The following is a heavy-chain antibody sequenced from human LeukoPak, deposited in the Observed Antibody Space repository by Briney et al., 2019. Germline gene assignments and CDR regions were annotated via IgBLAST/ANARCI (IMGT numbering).Heavy chain of an antibody. CDR3: AKANLRIFGVGTYFDY. CDR1: GFTFSSYA. Sequence: EGSLRLSCAASGFTFSSYAMSWVRQAPGKGLEWVSAISGSGGSTYYADSVKGRFTISRDNSKNTLYLQMNSLRAEDTAVYYCAKANLRIFGVGTYFDYWGQGTLVTVSS. D-gene: IGHD3-3*01. V-gene: IGHV3-23*01. CDR2: ISGSGGST. J-gene: IGHJ4*02.